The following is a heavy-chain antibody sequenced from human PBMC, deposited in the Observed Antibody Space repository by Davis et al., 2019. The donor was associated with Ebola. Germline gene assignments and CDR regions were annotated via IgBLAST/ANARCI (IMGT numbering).Heavy chain of an antibody. Sequence: GESLKISCQASGYSFETHWIGWVRQMPGKGLEWMTHFHPGTSDVRYSPSFQGQVTISVDKSIRTAYLHWSSLKDSDTAMYYCTSQGHRVTYLIHDYWGQGTHVIVSS. V-gene: IGHV5-51*01. J-gene: IGHJ4*02. CDR2: FHPGTSDV. D-gene: IGHD4-11*01. CDR3: TSQGHRVTYLIHDY. CDR1: GYSFETHW.